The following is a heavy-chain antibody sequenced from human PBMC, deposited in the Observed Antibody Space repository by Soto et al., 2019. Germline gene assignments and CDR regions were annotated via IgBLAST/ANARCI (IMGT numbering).Heavy chain of an antibody. V-gene: IGHV4-30-4*01. CDR3: ARREYSYGYHFDY. CDR1: GGSSSSGYYY. Sequence: SETLSLTCIVSGGSSSSGYYYWSWIRQPPGKGLEWIGYIYYSGSTYYNPSLKSRVTISVDTSKNQFSLKLSSVTAADTAVYYCARREYSYGYHFDYWGQGTLVTV. D-gene: IGHD5-18*01. CDR2: IYYSGST. J-gene: IGHJ4*02.